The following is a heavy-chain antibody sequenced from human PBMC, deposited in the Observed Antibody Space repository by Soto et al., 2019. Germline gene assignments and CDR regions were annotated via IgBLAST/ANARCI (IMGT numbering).Heavy chain of an antibody. V-gene: IGHV3-30-3*01. CDR2: ISYDGSNK. Sequence: LRLSCAASGFTFSSYAMHWVRQAPGKGLEWVAVISYDGSNKYYADSVKGRFTISRDNSKNTLYLQMNSLRAEDTAVYYDFWSGYFEPLYFDYWGQGTLVTVSS. J-gene: IGHJ4*02. CDR3: FWSGYFEPLYFDY. D-gene: IGHD3-3*01. CDR1: GFTFSSYA.